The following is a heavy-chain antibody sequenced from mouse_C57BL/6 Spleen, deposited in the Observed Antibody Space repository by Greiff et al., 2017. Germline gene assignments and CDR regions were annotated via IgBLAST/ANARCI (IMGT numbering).Heavy chain of an antibody. D-gene: IGHD1-1*01. CDR1: GYTFTSYW. CDR2: IHPTSGST. V-gene: IGHV1-64*01. CDR3: VREDGSAPWFAY. Sequence: QVQLQQPGAELVKPGASVKLSCKASGYTFTSYWMHWVKQRPGQGLEWIGMIHPTSGSTNYNEKFKSKATLTVDKSSSTAYMQLSSLTSEDSAVYYCVREDGSAPWFAYWGQGTLSLSLQ. J-gene: IGHJ3*01.